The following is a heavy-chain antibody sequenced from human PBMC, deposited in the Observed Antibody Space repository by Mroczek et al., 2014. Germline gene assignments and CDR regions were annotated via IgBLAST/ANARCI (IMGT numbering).Heavy chain of an antibody. CDR1: GFTFSSYA. V-gene: IGHV3-30-3*01. J-gene: IGHJ3*02. Sequence: VQLVESGGGVVQPGRSLRLSCAASGFTFSSYAMHWVRQAPGKGLEWVAVISYDGSNKYYADSVKGRFTISRDNSKNTLYLQMNSLRAEDTAVYYCARGGNVVVPAAITDAFDIVGQGTMVTVSS. CDR2: ISYDGSNK. CDR3: ARGGNVVVPAAITDAFDI. D-gene: IGHD2-2*02.